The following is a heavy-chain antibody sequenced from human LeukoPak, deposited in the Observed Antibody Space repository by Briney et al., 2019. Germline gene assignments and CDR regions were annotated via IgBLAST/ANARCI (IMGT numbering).Heavy chain of an antibody. V-gene: IGHV3-23*01. CDR3: AKVLRSTGRKGVPKNYFDY. D-gene: IGHD2-8*02. CDR1: GFTFSSYA. Sequence: GGSLRLSCAASGFTFSSYAMSWVRQAPGKGLEWVSAISGSGGSTYYADSVKGRFTISRDNSKNTLYLQMNSLRAEDTAVYYCAKVLRSTGRKGVPKNYFDYWGQGTLVTVSS. CDR2: ISGSGGST. J-gene: IGHJ4*02.